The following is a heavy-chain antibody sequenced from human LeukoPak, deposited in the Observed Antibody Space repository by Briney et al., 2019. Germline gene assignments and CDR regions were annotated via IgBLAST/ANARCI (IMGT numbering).Heavy chain of an antibody. V-gene: IGHV1-2*02. Sequence: ASVKVSCKASGYTFTGYYMHWVRQAPGQGLEWMGWINPNSGGTNYAQKFQGRVTMTRDTSISTAYMELSRLRSDDTAVYYCARRATIYRGAFDIWGQGTMVTVSS. CDR3: ARRATIYRGAFDI. J-gene: IGHJ3*02. CDR1: GYTFTGYY. CDR2: INPNSGGT. D-gene: IGHD3-9*01.